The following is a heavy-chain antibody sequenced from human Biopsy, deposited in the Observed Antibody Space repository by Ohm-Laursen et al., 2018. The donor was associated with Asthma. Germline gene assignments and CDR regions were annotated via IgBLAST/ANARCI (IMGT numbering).Heavy chain of an antibody. D-gene: IGHD1-1*01. CDR1: GFTFSSYG. V-gene: IGHV3-30*18. CDR2: ISYDGSNK. J-gene: IGHJ3*02. Sequence: RSLRLSCAAAGFTFSSYGMHWVRQAPDKGLEWVAVISYDGSNKYYADSVKGRFTISRDNSKNTLYLQMNSLRAEDTAVYYCAKESGSNYAFDIWGQGTMVTVSS. CDR3: AKESGSNYAFDI.